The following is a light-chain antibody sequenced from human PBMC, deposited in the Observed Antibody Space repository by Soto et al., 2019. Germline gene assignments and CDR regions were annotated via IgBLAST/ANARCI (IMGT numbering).Light chain of an antibody. J-gene: IGKJ1*01. Sequence: DIQMTQSPSSLFSSLVYRCTTTFRASQSVNTYLHWYQQKAGQAPKLLIYAASNLQSGVPSRFSGRGSGTDFTLTVESLQPEDFATYYCQQGYSNPWTFGQGTKVDIK. CDR2: AAS. CDR3: QQGYSNPWT. CDR1: QSVNTY. V-gene: IGKV1-39*01.